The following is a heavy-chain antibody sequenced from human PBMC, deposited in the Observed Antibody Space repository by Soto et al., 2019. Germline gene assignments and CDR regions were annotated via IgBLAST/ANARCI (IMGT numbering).Heavy chain of an antibody. CDR2: INGDGSST. D-gene: IGHD3-10*02. CDR1: AFTFSNYW. J-gene: IGHJ5*02. V-gene: IGHV3-74*01. Sequence: VQLVESGGDLVQPGGSLRLSCAASAFTFSNYWMHWVRQAPGKGLVWVSRINGDGSSTIYADSVKGRFTISRDNAKNTLYLQRNSLRAEDTAVYYCARDDYVLRFDPWGQGTLVTVSS. CDR3: ARDDYVLRFDP.